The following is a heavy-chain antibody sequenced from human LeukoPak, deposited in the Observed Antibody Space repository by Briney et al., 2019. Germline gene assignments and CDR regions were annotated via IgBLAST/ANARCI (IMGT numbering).Heavy chain of an antibody. CDR3: ASSAGSSWYSYYYYYGMDV. V-gene: IGHV3-7*01. CDR1: GFTFSSYW. D-gene: IGHD6-13*01. CDR2: IKQDGSEK. J-gene: IGHJ6*02. Sequence: GGSLRLSCAASGFTFSSYWMSWVRQAPGKGLEWVANIKQDGSEKYYVDSVKGRFTISRDNAKNSLYLQMSSLRAEDTAVYYCASSAGSSWYSYYYYYGMDVWGQGTTVTVSS.